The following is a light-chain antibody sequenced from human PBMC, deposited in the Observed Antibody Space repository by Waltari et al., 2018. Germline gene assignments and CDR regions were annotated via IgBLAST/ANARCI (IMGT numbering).Light chain of an antibody. CDR1: QSVRST. V-gene: IGKV3D-15*01. J-gene: IGKJ1*01. CDR3: QQYDHWPWT. Sequence: DIVMTQSPATLSLSPGESATLSCRARQSVRSTFAWFQQKPGQPPRLHIYGTSTRATGIPARFSGSGSGTEFSLTISSLQPEDVATYYCQQYDHWPWTFGQGTRVEAK. CDR2: GTS.